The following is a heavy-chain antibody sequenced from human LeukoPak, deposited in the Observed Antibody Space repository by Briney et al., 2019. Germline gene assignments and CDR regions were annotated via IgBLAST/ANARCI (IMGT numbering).Heavy chain of an antibody. Sequence: PSETLSLTCTVSGGSISSYYWSWIRQPPGKGLEWIGYIYYSGSTNYNPSLKSRVTISVDTSKNQFSLKLSSVTAADTAVYYCARAIITMIVADAFDIWGQGTMVTVSS. CDR3: ARAIITMIVADAFDI. J-gene: IGHJ3*02. D-gene: IGHD3-22*01. CDR2: IYYSGST. CDR1: GGSISSYY. V-gene: IGHV4-59*08.